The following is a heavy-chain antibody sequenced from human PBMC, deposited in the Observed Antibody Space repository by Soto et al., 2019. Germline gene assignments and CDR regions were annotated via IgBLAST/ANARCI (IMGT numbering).Heavy chain of an antibody. CDR1: GYTFTSHH. Sequence: AAVKVSGKPSGYTFTSHHMPFVRHSPGQGHEWMGIINPSGGSTSYAQKFQGRVTITRDTSTSTVYMELSSLRSEDTAVYYCARECNYDFWSGYYGSYYGMDVWAQGTTLTASS. D-gene: IGHD3-3*01. V-gene: IGHV1-46*01. J-gene: IGHJ6*02. CDR3: ARECNYDFWSGYYGSYYGMDV. CDR2: INPSGGST.